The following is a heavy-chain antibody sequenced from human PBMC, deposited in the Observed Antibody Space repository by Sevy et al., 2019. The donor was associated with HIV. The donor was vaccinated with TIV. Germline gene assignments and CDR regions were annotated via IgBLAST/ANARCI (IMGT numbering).Heavy chain of an antibody. CDR3: AKDLAGPGRRYFDY. CDR2: IYYNGHI. D-gene: IGHD6-13*01. J-gene: IGHJ4*02. V-gene: IGHV4-59*11. CDR1: GGSITSLY. Sequence: SETLSLTCTVSGGSITSLYWNWIRQPPGKGLEWIANIYYNGHINYNPSLKSRVTLSLDTSKNQFSLRLSSVTAADTAIYYCAKDLAGPGRRYFDYWGQGTLVTVSS.